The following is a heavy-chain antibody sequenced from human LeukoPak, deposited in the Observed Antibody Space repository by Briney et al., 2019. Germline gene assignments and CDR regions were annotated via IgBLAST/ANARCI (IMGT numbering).Heavy chain of an antibody. CDR3: ARVGTAIPTLFDY. V-gene: IGHV4-30-4*01. D-gene: IGHD2-21*02. Sequence: PSQTLSLTCTVSGGSISSGDYYWRWIRQPPGKGLEWLGYIYYSGSTYYNPSLKSRVTISVDTSKNQFSLKLSSVTAADTAVYYCARVGTAIPTLFDYWGQGTLVTVSS. CDR1: GGSISSGDYY. CDR2: IYYSGST. J-gene: IGHJ4*02.